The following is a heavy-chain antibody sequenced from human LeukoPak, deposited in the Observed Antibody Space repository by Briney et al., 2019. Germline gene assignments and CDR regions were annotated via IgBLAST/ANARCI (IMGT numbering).Heavy chain of an antibody. J-gene: IGHJ5*02. V-gene: IGHV3-21*01. CDR3: ARDPEDSSGWYFDFDP. CDR2: ISSSSSYI. Sequence: PGGSLRLSCAASGFTFSSYSMNWVRQAPGKGLEWVSSISSSSSYIYYADSVKGRFTISRDNAKNSLYLQMNSLRAEDTAVYYCARDPEDSSGWYFDFDPWGQGTLVTVSS. D-gene: IGHD6-19*01. CDR1: GFTFSSYS.